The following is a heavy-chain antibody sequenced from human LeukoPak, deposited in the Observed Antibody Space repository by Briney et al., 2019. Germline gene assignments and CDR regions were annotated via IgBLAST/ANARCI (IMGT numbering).Heavy chain of an antibody. CDR3: ARVSITMVRGVIRNNWFDP. CDR1: GFTVSSNY. D-gene: IGHD3-10*01. CDR2: IYSGGST. V-gene: IGHV3-66*02. Sequence: GGSLRLSCAASGFTVSSNYMSWVRQAPGKGLEGVSVIYSGGSTYYADSVKGRFTISRDNSKNTLYLQMNSLRAEDTAVYYCARVSITMVRGVIRNNWFDPWGQGTLVTVSS. J-gene: IGHJ5*02.